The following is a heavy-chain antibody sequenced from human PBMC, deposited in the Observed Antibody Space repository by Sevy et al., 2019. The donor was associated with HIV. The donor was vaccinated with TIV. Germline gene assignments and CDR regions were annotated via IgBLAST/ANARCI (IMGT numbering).Heavy chain of an antibody. Sequence: GGSLRLSCAASGFTFSSYGMHWVRQAPGKGLEWVAVISYDGSNKYYADSVKGRFTISRDNSKNTLYLQMNSLRAEDMAVYYCAKGEYYYDSSGPARGLNFDYWGQGTLVTVSS. J-gene: IGHJ4*02. CDR2: ISYDGSNK. CDR1: GFTFSSYG. CDR3: AKGEYYYDSSGPARGLNFDY. V-gene: IGHV3-30*18. D-gene: IGHD3-22*01.